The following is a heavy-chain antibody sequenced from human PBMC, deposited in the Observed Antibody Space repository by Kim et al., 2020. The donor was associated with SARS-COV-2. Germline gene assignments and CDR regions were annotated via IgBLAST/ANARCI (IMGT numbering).Heavy chain of an antibody. CDR2: IYYSGST. J-gene: IGHJ6*02. CDR1: GGSISSYY. D-gene: IGHD2-2*01. CDR3: ARDSVVVVPAAPLGAPRAHYYYYYGMDV. V-gene: IGHV4-59*13. Sequence: SETLSLTCTVSGGSISSYYWSWIRQPPGKGLEWIGYIYYSGSTNYNPSLKSRVTISVDTSKNQFSLKLSSVTAADTAVYYCARDSVVVVPAAPLGAPRAHYYYYYGMDVWGQGTTVTVSS.